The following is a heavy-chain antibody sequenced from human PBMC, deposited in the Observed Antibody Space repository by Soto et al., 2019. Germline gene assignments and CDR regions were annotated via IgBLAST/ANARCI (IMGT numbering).Heavy chain of an antibody. V-gene: IGHV1-69*01. J-gene: IGHJ4*02. CDR3: ARAPPAGYDSSGYYFDY. Sequence: QVQLVQSGAEVTKPGSSVKVSCKASGGTFSSYAISWVRQAPGQGLEWMGGIIPIFGTANYAQKFQGRVTITADESTSTAYMELSSLRSEDTAVYYCARAPPAGYDSSGYYFDYWGQGTLVTVSS. CDR2: IIPIFGTA. D-gene: IGHD3-22*01. CDR1: GGTFSSYA.